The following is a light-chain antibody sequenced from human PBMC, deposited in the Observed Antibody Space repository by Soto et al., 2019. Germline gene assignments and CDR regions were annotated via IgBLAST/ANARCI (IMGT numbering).Light chain of an antibody. J-gene: IGKJ5*01. Sequence: DIQLTQSPSFLSASVGDRVTITCRASQDISSYLAWYQQKAGKAPKLLIYAASTLQSGVPSRFSGSGSGTEFTLTISSLQPEDFATYYCQQVNSYPITFGQGTRLEIK. CDR3: QQVNSYPIT. CDR1: QDISSY. V-gene: IGKV1-9*01. CDR2: AAS.